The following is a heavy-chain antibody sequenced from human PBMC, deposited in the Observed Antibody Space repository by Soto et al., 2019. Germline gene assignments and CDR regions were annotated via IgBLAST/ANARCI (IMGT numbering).Heavy chain of an antibody. Sequence: GASVKVSCKASGYTFTSYGISWVRQAPGQGLEWMGWISAYNGNTNYAQKLQGRVTMTTDTSTSTAYMELRSLRSDDTAVYYCARDGGSSWPPPDFYYGMDIWGQGTTVTVSS. CDR1: GYTFTSYG. CDR3: ARDGGSSWPPPDFYYGMDI. V-gene: IGHV1-18*01. CDR2: ISAYNGNT. D-gene: IGHD6-13*01. J-gene: IGHJ6*02.